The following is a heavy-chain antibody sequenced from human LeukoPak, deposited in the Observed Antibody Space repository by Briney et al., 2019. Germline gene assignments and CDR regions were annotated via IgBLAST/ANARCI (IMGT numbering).Heavy chain of an antibody. CDR1: GFTFSSYG. D-gene: IGHD6-13*01. CDR3: ARGRAAAAVYYFDY. V-gene: IGHV3-33*01. J-gene: IGHJ4*02. CDR2: IWYDGSNK. Sequence: GGSLRLSCAASGFTFSSYGMHWVRRAPSKGLEWVAVIWYDGSNKYYADSVKGRFTISRDNSKNTLYLQMNSLRAEDTAVYYCARGRAAAAVYYFDYWGQGTLVTVSS.